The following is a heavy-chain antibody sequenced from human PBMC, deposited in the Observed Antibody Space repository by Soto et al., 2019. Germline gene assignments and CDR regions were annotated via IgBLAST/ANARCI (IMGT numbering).Heavy chain of an antibody. Sequence: SVKVSCKASGFTFTSSAVQWVRQARGQRLEWIGWIVVGSGNTNYAQKFQGWVTMTRDTSISTAYMELSRLRSDDTAVYYCARGGRSAAQYYYYYMDVWGKGTTVTVSS. V-gene: IGHV1-58*01. D-gene: IGHD2-2*01. J-gene: IGHJ6*03. CDR2: IVVGSGNT. CDR3: ARGGRSAAQYYYYYMDV. CDR1: GFTFTSSA.